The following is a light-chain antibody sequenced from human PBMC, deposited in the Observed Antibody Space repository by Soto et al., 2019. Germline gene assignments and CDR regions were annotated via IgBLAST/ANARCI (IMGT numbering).Light chain of an antibody. J-gene: IGLJ1*01. Sequence: QSALTQPASVSGSPGQSITISCSETSSDVGGYNYVSWYQQHPGKAPKLMIYEVSNWPSGVSNRFSGSKSGNTASLTISGLQAEDEADYYCSSYTSSSIDYVFGTGTKLTVL. CDR1: SSDVGGYNY. CDR2: EVS. V-gene: IGLV2-14*01. CDR3: SSYTSSSIDYV.